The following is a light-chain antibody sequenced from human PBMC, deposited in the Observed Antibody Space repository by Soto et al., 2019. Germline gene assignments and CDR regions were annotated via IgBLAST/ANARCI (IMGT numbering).Light chain of an antibody. CDR1: QSVSSS. V-gene: IGKV3-11*01. Sequence: EIVLTQSPATLSLSPGERATLSCRASQSVSSSLGWYQQIPGQAPRLLIYDASNRATGIPARFSGSGSGTDFTLTISSLEPKDFAVYYCQQRSNWPRTFGQGTKLEIK. CDR3: QQRSNWPRT. CDR2: DAS. J-gene: IGKJ2*01.